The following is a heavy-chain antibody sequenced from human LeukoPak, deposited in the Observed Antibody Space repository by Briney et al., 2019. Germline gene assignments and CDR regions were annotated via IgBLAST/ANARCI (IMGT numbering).Heavy chain of an antibody. D-gene: IGHD3-10*01. Sequence: PSGTLSLTCAVYGGSFSGYYWSWIRQPPGKGLEWIEEINHSGSTNYNPSLKSRVTISVDTSKNQFSLKLSSVTAADTAVYYCARGVKTMVRGREWFDPWGQGTLVTVSS. CDR1: GGSFSGYY. CDR3: ARGVKTMVRGREWFDP. V-gene: IGHV4-34*01. CDR2: INHSGST. J-gene: IGHJ5*02.